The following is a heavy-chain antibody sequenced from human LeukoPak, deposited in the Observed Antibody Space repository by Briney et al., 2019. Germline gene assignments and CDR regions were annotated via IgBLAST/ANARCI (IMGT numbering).Heavy chain of an antibody. V-gene: IGHV4-4*07. Sequence: NSSETLSLTCTVSGGSISSYYWSWIRQPAGKGLEWIGRIYTSGSTNYNPSLKSRVTMSVDTSKNQFSLKLSSVTAADTAVYYCARESVTTSYYYYYMDVWGKGTTVTISS. CDR2: IYTSGST. CDR1: GGSISSYY. D-gene: IGHD4-17*01. CDR3: ARESVTTSYYYYYMDV. J-gene: IGHJ6*03.